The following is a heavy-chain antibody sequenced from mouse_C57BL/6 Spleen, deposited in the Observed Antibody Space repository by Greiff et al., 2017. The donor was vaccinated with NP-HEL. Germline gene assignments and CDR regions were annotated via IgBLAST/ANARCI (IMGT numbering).Heavy chain of an antibody. CDR1: GYTFTSYW. V-gene: IGHV1-55*01. Sequence: VQLQQPGAELVKPGASVKMSCKASGYTFTSYWITWVKQRPGQGLEWIGDIYPGSGSTNYNEKFKSKATLTVDTSSSTAYMQLSSLTSEDSAVYYCARSPSYYYGSSYEYFDYWGQGTTLTVSS. J-gene: IGHJ2*01. D-gene: IGHD1-1*01. CDR2: IYPGSGST. CDR3: ARSPSYYYGSSYEYFDY.